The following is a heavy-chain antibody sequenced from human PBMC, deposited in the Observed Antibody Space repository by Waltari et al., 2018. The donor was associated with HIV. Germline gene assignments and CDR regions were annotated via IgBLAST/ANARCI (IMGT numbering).Heavy chain of an antibody. V-gene: IGHV4-34*01. CDR2: INHSGST. J-gene: IGHJ4*02. Sequence: QVQLQQWGAGLLKPSETLSLTCAVYGGSFSDYYWSWIRQPPGKGLEWIGEINHSGSTNYNPSLNSRVTISVDTSKTQFSLKLSSVTAADTAVYYCARGGNYYRSGSYYKLDYWGQGTLVTVSS. D-gene: IGHD3-10*01. CDR3: ARGGNYYRSGSYYKLDY. CDR1: GGSFSDYY.